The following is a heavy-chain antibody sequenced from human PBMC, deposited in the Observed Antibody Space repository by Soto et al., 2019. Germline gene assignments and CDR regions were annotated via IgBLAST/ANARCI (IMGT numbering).Heavy chain of an antibody. D-gene: IGHD2-15*01. J-gene: IGHJ4*02. CDR2: ITSSGGRT. Sequence: GSLRLSCAASGFTLCDYALSWVRQAPGKGLEWGSAITSSGGRTYYADSVKGRFTISRDNSKNMLYLQMNSLRAEDTALYYCAKDYSRQPAVPLDYWGQGTLVTVSS. CDR3: AKDYSRQPAVPLDY. V-gene: IGHV3-23*01. CDR1: GFTLCDYA.